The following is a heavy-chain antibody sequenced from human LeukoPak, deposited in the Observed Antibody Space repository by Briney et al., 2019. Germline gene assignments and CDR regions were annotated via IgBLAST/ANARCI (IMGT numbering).Heavy chain of an antibody. D-gene: IGHD2-2*02. V-gene: IGHV4-38-2*01. CDR3: AKHSRGCGSTSCYNFDF. CDR2: IYHSGST. CDR1: GYSISSGYY. Sequence: TSSETLSLTCAVSGYSISSGYYWGWIRQPPGKGLEWIGSIYHSGSTYYNPSLKSRVTISLDTSKNQFSLKLSSVTAADTAAYYCAKHSRGCGSTSCYNFDFWGQGALVTVSS. J-gene: IGHJ4*02.